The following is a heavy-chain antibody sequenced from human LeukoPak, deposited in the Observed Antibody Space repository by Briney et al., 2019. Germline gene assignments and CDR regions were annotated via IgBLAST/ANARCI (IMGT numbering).Heavy chain of an antibody. CDR1: GYTFTGYY. J-gene: IGHJ6*02. CDR2: INPNSGGT. CDR3: ARDYSNYSYYYGMDV. Sequence: ASVKVSCKASGYTFTGYYMHWVRQAPGQGLEWMGWINPNSGGTNYAQKFQGRVTMTRDTSISTAFMELSRLRSDDTAVYYCARDYSNYSYYYGMDVWGQGTTVTVCS. V-gene: IGHV1-2*02. D-gene: IGHD4-11*01.